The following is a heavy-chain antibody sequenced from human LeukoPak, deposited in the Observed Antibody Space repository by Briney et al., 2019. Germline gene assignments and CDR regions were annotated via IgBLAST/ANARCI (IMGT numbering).Heavy chain of an antibody. Sequence: PSETLSLTCTVSGGSISSYYWSWIRQPAGKGLEWIGRIYTSGSTYYNPSLKSRVTISVDTSKNQFSLKLSSVTAADTAVYYCAIGPVEMATTWGQGTLVTVSS. D-gene: IGHD5-24*01. CDR3: AIGPVEMATT. CDR1: GGSISSYY. CDR2: IYTSGST. J-gene: IGHJ5*02. V-gene: IGHV4-4*07.